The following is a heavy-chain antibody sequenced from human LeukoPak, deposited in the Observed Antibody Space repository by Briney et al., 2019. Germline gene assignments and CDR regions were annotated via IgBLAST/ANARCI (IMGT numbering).Heavy chain of an antibody. CDR2: ISYDGSNK. CDR3: AKFGPNQYALDY. Sequence: GGSLRLSCAASGFTFSNYGMHWVRQAPGKGQEWVAVISYDGSNKDYADSVRGRFTVSRDSSKNTLYLQMNSLRAEDTAVYYCAKFGPNQYALDYWGQGTLVTVSS. CDR1: GFTFSNYG. V-gene: IGHV3-30*18. J-gene: IGHJ4*02. D-gene: IGHD1-14*01.